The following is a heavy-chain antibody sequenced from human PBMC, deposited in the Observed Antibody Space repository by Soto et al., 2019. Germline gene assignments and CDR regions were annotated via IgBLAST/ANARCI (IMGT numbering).Heavy chain of an antibody. CDR3: ASGPSTLTGFDS. CDR2: ISYDGSNK. D-gene: IGHD2-15*01. Sequence: PGGSLRLSCAASGFTFSSYVMHWVRQAPGKGLEWVAVISYDGSNKYYADSVKGRFTISRDNSKNTLYLQMNSLRAEDTAVYYCASGPSTLTGFDSLGQRTVV. V-gene: IGHV3-30-3*01. J-gene: IGHJ4*02. CDR1: GFTFSSYV.